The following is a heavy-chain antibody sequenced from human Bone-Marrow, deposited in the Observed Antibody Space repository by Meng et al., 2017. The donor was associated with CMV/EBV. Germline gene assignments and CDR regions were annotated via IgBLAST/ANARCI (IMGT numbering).Heavy chain of an antibody. Sequence: GESLKISCAASGFTFSSYSMNWVRQAPGKGLEWVSYISSSSSTIYYADSVKGRFTISRDNAKNSLYLQMNSLRAEDTAVYYCARDVPYYDFWSGYTFDYWGQGTLVTVDS. CDR1: GFTFSSYS. CDR3: ARDVPYYDFWSGYTFDY. V-gene: IGHV3-48*04. J-gene: IGHJ4*02. CDR2: ISSSSSTI. D-gene: IGHD3-3*01.